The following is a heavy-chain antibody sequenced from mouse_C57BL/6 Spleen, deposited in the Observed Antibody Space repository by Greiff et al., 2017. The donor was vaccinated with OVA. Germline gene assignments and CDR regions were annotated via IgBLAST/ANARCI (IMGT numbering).Heavy chain of an antibody. J-gene: IGHJ4*01. CDR3: AILAYYAMDY. CDR1: GYTFTDYA. Sequence: VQRVESGPELVRPGVSVKISCKGSGYTFTDYAMHWVKQSPATSLEWIGVISTDYGDASYNQKFKDKATMTVDKSSSTAYMELARLTSEDSAVYYCAILAYYAMDYWGQGTSVTVSS. CDR2: ISTDYGDA. V-gene: IGHV1-67*01.